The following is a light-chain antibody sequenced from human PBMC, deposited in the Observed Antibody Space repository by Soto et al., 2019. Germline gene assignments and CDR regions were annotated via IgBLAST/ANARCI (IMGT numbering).Light chain of an antibody. CDR2: EVT. CDR1: SSDLAGYNY. V-gene: IGLV2-8*01. J-gene: IGLJ2*01. CDR3: GSLAGTNNCGV. Sequence: QSALTQPPSASGSPGQSVTISCTGTSSDLAGYNYISWYQQHPGKAPKLIIYEVTKRPSGVPDRFSGSKSGNTASLTVSGLQAEDEADYYCGSLAGTNNCGVFGGGTKVTVL.